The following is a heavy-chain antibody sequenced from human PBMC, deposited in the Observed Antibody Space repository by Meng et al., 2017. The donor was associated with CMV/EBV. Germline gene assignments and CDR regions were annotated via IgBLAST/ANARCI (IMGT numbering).Heavy chain of an antibody. J-gene: IGHJ5*02. CDR1: GGPFSSGSYY. CDR2: IYYSGST. V-gene: IGHV4-61*01. Sequence: SETLSLTCTVSGGPFSSGSYYWSWIRQPPGKGLEWIGYIYYSGSTYYNPSLKSRVTISVDTSKNQFSLKLSSVSAADTAVYYCASNIVVVPAATNWFDPWGQGTLVTVSS. D-gene: IGHD2-2*01. CDR3: ASNIVVVPAATNWFDP.